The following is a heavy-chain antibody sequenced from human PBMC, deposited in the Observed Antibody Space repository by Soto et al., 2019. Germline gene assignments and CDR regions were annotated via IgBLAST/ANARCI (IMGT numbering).Heavy chain of an antibody. CDR3: AKEHELTDPGFDY. J-gene: IGHJ4*02. Sequence: PGRSLRLSCAASGFTFSSYAMVWVRHAPGKGLDWASAISGSGGSTYYADSVKGRFTISRDNSKNTLYLQMNSLRAEDTAVYYCAKEHELTDPGFDYWGQGTLVTVSS. CDR2: ISGSGGST. CDR1: GFTFSSYA. V-gene: IGHV3-23*01. D-gene: IGHD1-7*01.